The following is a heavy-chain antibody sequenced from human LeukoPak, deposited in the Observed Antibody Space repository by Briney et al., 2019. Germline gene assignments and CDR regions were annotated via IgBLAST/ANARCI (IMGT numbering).Heavy chain of an antibody. CDR3: ARDPPTTIFGVVIESCYGMDV. Sequence: PGGSLRLFCAASGFTFSSYSMNWVRRAPGKGLEWVSSISSSSSYIYYADSVKGRFTISRDNAKNSLYLQMNSLRAEDTAVYYCARDPPTTIFGVVIESCYGMDVWGQGTTVTVSS. J-gene: IGHJ6*02. CDR1: GFTFSSYS. V-gene: IGHV3-21*01. CDR2: ISSSSSYI. D-gene: IGHD3-3*01.